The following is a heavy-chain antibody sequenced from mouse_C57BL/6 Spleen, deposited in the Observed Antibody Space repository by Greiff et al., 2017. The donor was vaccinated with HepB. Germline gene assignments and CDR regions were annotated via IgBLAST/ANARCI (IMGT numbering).Heavy chain of an antibody. Sequence: QVQLQQPGAELVKPGASVKMSCKASGYTFTSYWINWVKQRPGQGLEWIGDMYPGSGSTNYNEKFKSKATLTVDTSSSTAYMQLSSLTSEDSAVYCCARRDYVSIYWYFDVWGTGTTVTVSS. J-gene: IGHJ1*03. V-gene: IGHV1-55*01. CDR2: MYPGSGST. CDR1: GYTFTSYW. D-gene: IGHD1-1*01. CDR3: ARRDYVSIYWYFDV.